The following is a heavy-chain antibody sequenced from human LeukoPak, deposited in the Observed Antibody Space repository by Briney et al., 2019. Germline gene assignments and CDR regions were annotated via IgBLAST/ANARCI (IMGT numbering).Heavy chain of an antibody. V-gene: IGHV3-23*01. D-gene: IGHD6-19*01. CDR3: AKDLSSGSRRAY. J-gene: IGHJ4*02. CDR2: ISGSGGST. Sequence: PGGSLRLSCAASGFTFSSYAMSWVRQAPGKGLEWVSAISGSGGSTCYADSVKGRFTISRDNSKNTLYLQMNSLRAEDTGVYYCAKDLSSGSRRAYWGQGTLVTVSS. CDR1: GFTFSSYA.